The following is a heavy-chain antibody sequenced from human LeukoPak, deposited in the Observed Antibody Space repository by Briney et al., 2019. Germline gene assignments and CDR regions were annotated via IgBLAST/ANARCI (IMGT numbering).Heavy chain of an antibody. CDR1: GDSISNTYW. D-gene: IGHD4-17*01. J-gene: IGHJ3*02. CDR2: IYHSGST. CDR3: ASSTTHDAFDI. V-gene: IGHV4-4*02. Sequence: SGTLSLTCAVSGDSISNTYWWNWVRQPPGKGLEWIGEIYHSGSTNYNPSLKSRVTISVDTSKNQFSLKLSSVTAADTAVYYCASSTTHDAFDIWGQGTMVTVSS.